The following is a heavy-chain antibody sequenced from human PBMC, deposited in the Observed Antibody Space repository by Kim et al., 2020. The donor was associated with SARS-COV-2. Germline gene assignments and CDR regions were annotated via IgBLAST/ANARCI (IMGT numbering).Heavy chain of an antibody. V-gene: IGHV3-7*01. Sequence: KYYWDSVKGRFIISRDNAKNSLYLQMNSLRAEDTAVYYCARRGIAAALAYWGQGTLVTVSS. D-gene: IGHD6-13*01. CDR3: ARRGIAAALAY. J-gene: IGHJ4*02. CDR2: K.